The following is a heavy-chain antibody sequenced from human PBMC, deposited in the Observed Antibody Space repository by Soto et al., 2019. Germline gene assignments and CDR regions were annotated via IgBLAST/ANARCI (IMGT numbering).Heavy chain of an antibody. Sequence: PGGSLRISCLAAGLRFSDYSMNWVRQAPGKGLEWVSSISSSSSYIHYADSVKGRFTTSRDNAKNSLFLQMNSLTAEDTAVYYCARGGGYDIGWHAVAFAPWGQGTLVTVSS. V-gene: IGHV3-21*01. CDR2: ISSSSSYI. CDR3: ARGGGYDIGWHAVAFAP. J-gene: IGHJ5*02. CDR1: GLRFSDYS. D-gene: IGHD2-15*01.